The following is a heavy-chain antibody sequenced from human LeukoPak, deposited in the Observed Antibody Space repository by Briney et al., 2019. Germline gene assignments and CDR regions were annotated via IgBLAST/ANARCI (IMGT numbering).Heavy chain of an antibody. V-gene: IGHV4-39*01. CDR1: GGSISSSSYY. D-gene: IGHD3-10*01. Sequence: SGTLSLTCTVSGGSISSSSYYWGWIRQPPGKGLEWIGSIYYSGSTYYNPSLKSRVTISVDTSKNQSSLKLSSVTAADTAVYYCARLSFGPYYYYYMDVWGKGTTVTVSS. CDR2: IYYSGST. CDR3: ARLSFGPYYYYYMDV. J-gene: IGHJ6*03.